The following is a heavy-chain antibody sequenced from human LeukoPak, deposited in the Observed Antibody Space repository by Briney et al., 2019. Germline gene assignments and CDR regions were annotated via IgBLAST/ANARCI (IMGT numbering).Heavy chain of an antibody. J-gene: IGHJ4*02. CDR2: ISSSSSYI. CDR1: GFTFSSYS. V-gene: IGHV3-21*01. D-gene: IGHD6-13*01. Sequence: PGGSLRLSCAASGFTFSSYSMNWVRQAPGKGLEWVSSISSSSSYIYYADSVKGRFTISRDNAKNSLYLQMNSLRAEDTAVYYCARAHRAAGTGPFDYWGQGTLVTVSS. CDR3: ARAHRAAGTGPFDY.